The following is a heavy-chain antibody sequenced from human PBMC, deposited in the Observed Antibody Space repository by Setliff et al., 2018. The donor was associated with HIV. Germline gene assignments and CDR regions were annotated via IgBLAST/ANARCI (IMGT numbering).Heavy chain of an antibody. V-gene: IGHV1-18*01. Sequence: ASVKVSCKASGYTFTSYGISWVRQAPGQGLEWMGWISAYNGNKNYAQKLQGRVTMTTDTSTSTAYMELRSLRSDDTAVYYCTRGPWSKVVTTDTFDIWGQGTMVTVSS. D-gene: IGHD1-26*01. CDR2: ISAYNGNK. CDR3: TRGPWSKVVTTDTFDI. J-gene: IGHJ3*02. CDR1: GYTFTSYG.